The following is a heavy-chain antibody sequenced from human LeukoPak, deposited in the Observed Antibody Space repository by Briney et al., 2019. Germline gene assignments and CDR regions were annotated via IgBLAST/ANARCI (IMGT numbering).Heavy chain of an antibody. CDR3: ARRPMITFGGVIVYNWFDP. Sequence: GGSLRLSCAASGFTFSNYAMSWVRQAPGKGLEWVSAISGSGGSTYYADSVKGRFTISRDNSKNTLYLQMNSLRAEDTAVYYCARRPMITFGGVIVYNWFDPWGQGTLVTVSS. V-gene: IGHV3-23*01. CDR2: ISGSGGST. J-gene: IGHJ5*02. D-gene: IGHD3-16*02. CDR1: GFTFSNYA.